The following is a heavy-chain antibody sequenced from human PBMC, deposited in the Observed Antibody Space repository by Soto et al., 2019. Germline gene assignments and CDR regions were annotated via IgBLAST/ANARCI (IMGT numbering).Heavy chain of an antibody. V-gene: IGHV3-15*01. D-gene: IGHD2-2*01. CDR3: PTGWSSKDY. CDR2: ITSKSDGGTT. J-gene: IGHJ4*02. Sequence: EVQLVESGGDLVKPGGSLRLSCAASGFIFSNAWMSWVRQAPGKGLEWVGRITSKSDGGTTDYAAPVKGRFNISRDDSKNTLYLQMNGLKIEDPAVYYCPTGWSSKDYWGQGTLVTASS. CDR1: GFIFSNAW.